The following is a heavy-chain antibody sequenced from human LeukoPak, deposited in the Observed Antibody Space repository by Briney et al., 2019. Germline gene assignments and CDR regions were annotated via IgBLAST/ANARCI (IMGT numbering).Heavy chain of an antibody. D-gene: IGHD6-13*01. V-gene: IGHV1-8*03. Sequence: ASVKVSCKASGYTFPSYDINWVRQATGQGLEWMGWMNPNSGNTGYAQKFQSRVTITRNTSISTAYMELSSLRSEDTAVYYCARHSSCWYDYWGQGTLVTVSS. CDR3: ARHSSCWYDY. CDR2: MNPNSGNT. J-gene: IGHJ4*02. CDR1: GYTFPSYD.